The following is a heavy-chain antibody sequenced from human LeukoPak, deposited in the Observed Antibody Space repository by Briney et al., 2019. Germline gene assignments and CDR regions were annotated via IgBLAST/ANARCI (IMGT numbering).Heavy chain of an antibody. J-gene: IGHJ4*02. Sequence: SETLSLTCTVSGGSISSSSYYWGWIRQPPGKGLEWIGSIYYSGSTYYNPSLKSRVTISVDTSKNQFSLKLSSVTAADTAVYYCASREWEPLENYFDYWGQGTLVTVSS. D-gene: IGHD1-26*01. CDR2: IYYSGST. V-gene: IGHV4-39*01. CDR3: ASREWEPLENYFDY. CDR1: GGSISSSSYY.